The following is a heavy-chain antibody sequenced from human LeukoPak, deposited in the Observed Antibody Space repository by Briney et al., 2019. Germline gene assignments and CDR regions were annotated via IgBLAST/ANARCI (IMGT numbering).Heavy chain of an antibody. CDR2: IYPGDSDT. Sequence: GESLKISCKGSGYSFTSYRIGWVRQMPGKGLEWMGVIYPGDSDTKYSPSFQGQVTISADKSISTAYLQWSSLKASDTAIYYCARCSSSGSDSDYWGQGTLVTVSS. D-gene: IGHD1-26*01. CDR1: GYSFTSYR. CDR3: ARCSSSGSDSDY. J-gene: IGHJ4*02. V-gene: IGHV5-51*01.